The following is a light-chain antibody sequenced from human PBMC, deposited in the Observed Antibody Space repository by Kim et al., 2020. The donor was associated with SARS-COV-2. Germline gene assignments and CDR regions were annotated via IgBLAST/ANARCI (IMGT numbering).Light chain of an antibody. J-gene: IGLJ3*02. V-gene: IGLV6-57*01. CDR2: EDS. CDR3: QSYGSSKWV. Sequence: GKTVTFSCRRSSGGSASNYVQWYQQRPGSSPTTVIYEDSHRTSGVPDRFSGSIDSSANSAYLTISGVKTEDEADYYCQSYGSSKWVFGGGTQLTVL. CDR1: SGGSASNY.